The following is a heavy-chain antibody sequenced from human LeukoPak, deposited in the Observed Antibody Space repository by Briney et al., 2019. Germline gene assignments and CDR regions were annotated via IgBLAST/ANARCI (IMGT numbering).Heavy chain of an antibody. CDR3: ARSQTGAAAGTGAFDI. J-gene: IGHJ3*02. D-gene: IGHD6-13*01. V-gene: IGHV5-51*01. CDR2: IYPGDSDT. Sequence: GESLKISCKGSGYSFTSYWIGWVRQMPGKGLEWMGIIYPGDSDTRYSPSFQGQVTISADKSISTAYLQWSSLKASDTAMYYCARSQTGAAAGTGAFDIWGRGTMVTVSS. CDR1: GYSFTSYW.